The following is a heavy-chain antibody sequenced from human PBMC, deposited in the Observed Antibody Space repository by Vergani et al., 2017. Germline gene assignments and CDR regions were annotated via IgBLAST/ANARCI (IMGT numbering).Heavy chain of an antibody. CDR1: ESSFISNE. V-gene: IGHV5-51*01. D-gene: IGHD2-21*01. CDR3: TRHVPCGDGACLHFDH. CDR2: INPIDSKI. Sequence: EVMLVPSGAEVKKPGESLKISCTYSESSFISNEIAWVRQMSGKGLQWMGNINPIDSKIAYSPSFQGQAIMSLDKSITTAYLQWRSLKASDTAIYYCTRHVPCGDGACLHFDHWGQGTQVTVSS. J-gene: IGHJ4*02.